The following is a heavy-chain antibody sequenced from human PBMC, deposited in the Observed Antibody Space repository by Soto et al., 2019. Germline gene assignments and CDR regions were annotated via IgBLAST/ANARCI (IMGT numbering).Heavy chain of an antibody. CDR1: GGSISSGDYY. CDR3: ARESGYYEYYFDY. V-gene: IGHV4-30-4*01. Sequence: QVQLQESGPGLVKPSQTLSLTCTVSGGSISSGDYYWSWIRQPPGKGLEWIGYIYYSGNTYYNPSLKSRVTISLDTSKNHFSLKLSSVTAADTVVYYCARESGYYEYYFDYWGQGTLVTVSS. D-gene: IGHD3-22*01. CDR2: IYYSGNT. J-gene: IGHJ4*02.